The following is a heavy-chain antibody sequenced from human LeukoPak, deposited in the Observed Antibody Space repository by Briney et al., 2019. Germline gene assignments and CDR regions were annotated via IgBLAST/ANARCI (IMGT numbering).Heavy chain of an antibody. V-gene: IGHV1-8*03. J-gene: IGHJ3*02. CDR2: MNPNSGNT. Sequence: ASVKVSCKASGYTFTSYDINWVRQATGQGLEWMGWMNPNSGNTGYAQKFQGRVTITRNTSIGTAYMELSSLRSEDTAVYYCARGIAVAEDAFDIWGQGTMVTVSS. D-gene: IGHD6-19*01. CDR1: GYTFTSYD. CDR3: ARGIAVAEDAFDI.